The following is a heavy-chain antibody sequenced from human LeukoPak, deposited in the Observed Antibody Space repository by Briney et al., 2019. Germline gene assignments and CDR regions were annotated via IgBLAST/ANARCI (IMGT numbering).Heavy chain of an antibody. CDR3: AKYSSSWEYNWFDP. V-gene: IGHV3-23*01. CDR2: ISGSGGST. J-gene: IGHJ5*02. Sequence: GGSLRLSCAASGFTFSSYAMSWVRQAPGKGLEWVSAISGSGGSTYFADSVKGRFTISRDNSKNTLYLQMNSLRAEDTAVYYCAKYSSSWEYNWFDPWGQGTLVTVSS. D-gene: IGHD6-13*01. CDR1: GFTFSSYA.